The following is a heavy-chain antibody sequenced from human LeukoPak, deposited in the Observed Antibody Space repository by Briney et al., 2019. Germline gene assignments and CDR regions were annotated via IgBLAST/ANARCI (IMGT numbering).Heavy chain of an antibody. CDR2: ISGSGGST. CDR3: AKDPIGLVYFDY. Sequence: GGSLRLSCAASGFTFSSYAMSWVRQAPGKGLEWVSAISGSGGSTYHADSVKGRFTISRDNSKNTLYLQMNSLRAEDTAVYYCAKDPIGLVYFDYWGQGTLVTVSS. V-gene: IGHV3-23*01. J-gene: IGHJ4*02. CDR1: GFTFSSYA. D-gene: IGHD3-16*01.